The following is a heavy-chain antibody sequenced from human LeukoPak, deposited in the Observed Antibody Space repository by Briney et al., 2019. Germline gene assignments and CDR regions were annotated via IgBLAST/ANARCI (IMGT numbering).Heavy chain of an antibody. V-gene: IGHV4-30-4*01. CDR1: GGSISSGDYY. CDR2: IYYSGST. J-gene: IGHJ4*02. D-gene: IGHD6-19*01. Sequence: SETLSLTCTVSGGSISSGDYYWSWLRQPPGKGLEWIGYIYYSGSTYYHPSLKSRVTISVDTSKNQFSLKLSSVTAADTAVYYCATGIAEAGKIDYWGQGTLVTVSS. CDR3: ATGIAEAGKIDY.